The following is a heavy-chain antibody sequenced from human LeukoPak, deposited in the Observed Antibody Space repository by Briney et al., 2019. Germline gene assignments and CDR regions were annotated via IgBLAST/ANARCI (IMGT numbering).Heavy chain of an antibody. D-gene: IGHD1-26*01. CDR2: IYYSGTT. Sequence: PSETLSLTCTVSGGSISPYYCGWIRQPPGKGLEWIGHIYYSGTTSYNPSLKSRVTISLDTSKNQFSLKLTSVTAADTAVYYCARGRGSSSGSYGYWGQGTLVTVSS. V-gene: IGHV4-59*01. J-gene: IGHJ4*02. CDR3: ARGRGSSSGSYGY. CDR1: GGSISPYY.